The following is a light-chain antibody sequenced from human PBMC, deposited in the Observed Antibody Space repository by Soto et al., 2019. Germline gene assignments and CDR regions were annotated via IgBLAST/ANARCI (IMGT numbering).Light chain of an antibody. CDR3: QQFQSYALT. CDR2: DAS. V-gene: IGKV1-13*02. Sequence: AIQLTQSPSSLSASVGDRVTITCRASQGISSALAWYQHKPGRAPWLLIYDASSLQSGVSSRFSGSGSGTDFTLTISSLQPEDFATYYCQQFQSYALTFGGGTKLEIK. J-gene: IGKJ4*01. CDR1: QGISSA.